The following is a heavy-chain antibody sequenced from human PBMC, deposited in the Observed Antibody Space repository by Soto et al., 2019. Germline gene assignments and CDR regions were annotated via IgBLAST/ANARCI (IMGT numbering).Heavy chain of an antibody. CDR1: GFSLSTSGMC. V-gene: IGHV2-70*01. CDR3: AGIPAAARGVYYFDS. D-gene: IGHD3-10*01. Sequence: SGPTLVNPTQTLTLTCTFSGFSLSTSGMCVSWIRQPPGKALEWLALIDWDDDKYYSTSLKTRLTISKDTSKNQVVLTMTNMAPGDTPTFYCAGIPAAARGVYYFDSGGKETRVTAPS. CDR2: IDWDDDK. J-gene: IGHJ4*02.